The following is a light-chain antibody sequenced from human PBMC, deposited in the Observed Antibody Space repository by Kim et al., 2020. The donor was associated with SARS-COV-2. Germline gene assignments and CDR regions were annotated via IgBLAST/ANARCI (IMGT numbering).Light chain of an antibody. CDR3: GTWDNSLSVDV. CDR1: SSNIGNNY. V-gene: IGLV1-51*01. Sequence: QSVLTQPPSVSAAPGQKVTISCSGSSSNIGNNYVSWYQQLPGTAPKLLIYDNNQRPSGIPDRFSGSKSGTSATLGITGLQTGDEADYYCGTWDNSLSVDVFGTGTKVTVL. J-gene: IGLJ1*01. CDR2: DNN.